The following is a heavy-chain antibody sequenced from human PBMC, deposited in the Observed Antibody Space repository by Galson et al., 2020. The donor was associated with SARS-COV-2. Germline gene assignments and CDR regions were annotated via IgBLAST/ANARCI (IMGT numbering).Heavy chain of an antibody. CDR3: ATELLYYFDF. CDR2: ITYDGRSK. Sequence: SSAPSKISFSTYAIRWYRQASGKGLEWVAVITYDGRSKYYADSVKGRFTISRDNSKNTVYLQMNSLRPEDTAVYYCATELLYYFDFWGQGTLVTVSS. V-gene: IGHV3-30-3*01. CDR1: KISFSTYA. J-gene: IGHJ4*02.